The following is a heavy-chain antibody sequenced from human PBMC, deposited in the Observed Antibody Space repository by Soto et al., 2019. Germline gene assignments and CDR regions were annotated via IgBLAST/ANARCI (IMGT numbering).Heavy chain of an antibody. CDR3: AKGIVVRSPADDDMNYSYNAMDV. Sequence: QVQLVESGGGLVKPGGSLRLSCAASGFNFRDYYMTWIRQAPGKGLEWVSYISSSSRHTNYADSVKGRFTISRDNTNNSLFLNMHSLRAEDTALYYCAKGIVVRSPADDDMNYSYNAMDVWGQGTTVTVSS. V-gene: IGHV3-11*06. J-gene: IGHJ6*02. CDR2: ISSSSRHT. D-gene: IGHD2-15*01. CDR1: GFNFRDYY.